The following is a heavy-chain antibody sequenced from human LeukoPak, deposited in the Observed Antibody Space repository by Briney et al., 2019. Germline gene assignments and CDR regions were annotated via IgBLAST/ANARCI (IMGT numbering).Heavy chain of an antibody. CDR3: ARDRDDYVWGSYRPYYFDY. V-gene: IGHV3-21*01. CDR2: ISSSSSYI. Sequence: GGSLRLSCAASGFTFSSYSMNWVRQAPGKGLERVSSISSSSSYIYYADSVKGRFTISRDNAKNSLYLQMNSLRAEDTAVYYCARDRDDYVWGSYRPYYFDYWGQGTLVTVSS. J-gene: IGHJ4*02. CDR1: GFTFSSYS. D-gene: IGHD3-16*02.